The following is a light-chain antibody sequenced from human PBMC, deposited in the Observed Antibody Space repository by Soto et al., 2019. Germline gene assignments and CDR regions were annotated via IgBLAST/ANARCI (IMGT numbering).Light chain of an antibody. CDR1: QSINSW. CDR2: KAS. J-gene: IGKJ2*01. CDR3: QQYERIPYT. Sequence: DIQMTQSPSTLSASIGDTVIITCRASQSINSWLAWYQQKPGKAPQLLIHKASTLESGVPSRFSGSEAGTEFTLSISRLQPDDFATFYCQQYERIPYTFGEGTKLEIK. V-gene: IGKV1-5*03.